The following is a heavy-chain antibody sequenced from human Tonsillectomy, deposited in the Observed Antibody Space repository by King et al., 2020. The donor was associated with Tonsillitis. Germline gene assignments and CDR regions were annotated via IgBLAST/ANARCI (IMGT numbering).Heavy chain of an antibody. CDR3: AKNMYSDSSEELDY. D-gene: IGHD3-22*01. V-gene: IGHV3-43*02. Sequence: QLVQSGGGVVQPGGSLRLSCAASGFTFDDYAMHWVRQAPGKGLEGVSLISGDGSRTYFADSVKGRFTISRDNSNNSLYLQMNSLRTEDTALYYCAKNMYSDSSEELDYWGQGTLVTVSS. J-gene: IGHJ4*02. CDR1: GFTFDDYA. CDR2: ISGDGSRT.